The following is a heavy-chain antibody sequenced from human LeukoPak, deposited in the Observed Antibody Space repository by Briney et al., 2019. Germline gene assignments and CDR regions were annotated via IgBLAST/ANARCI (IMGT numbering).Heavy chain of an antibody. CDR3: ARARYVNSFYAFDI. CDR1: GGSISSYY. V-gene: IGHV4-59*01. Sequence: SETLSLTCTVPGGSISSYYWSWIRLPPGKGLEWIGYLSKSENTNYSPSLKSRVTIFGDTSKNQFFLKLSSVTAADTAVYYCARARYVNSFYAFDIWGQGTLVTVSS. J-gene: IGHJ3*02. CDR2: LSKSENT. D-gene: IGHD3-9*01.